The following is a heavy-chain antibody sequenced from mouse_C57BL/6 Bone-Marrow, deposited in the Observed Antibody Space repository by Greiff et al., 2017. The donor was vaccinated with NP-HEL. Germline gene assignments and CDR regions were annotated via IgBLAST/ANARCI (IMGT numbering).Heavy chain of an antibody. Sequence: QVTLKESGPGILQSSQTLSLTCSFSGFSLSTSGMGVSRIRQPSGKGLEWLAHIYWDDDKRYNPSLKSRLTISKDTSRNQVFLKITSVDTADTATYYCARKDYGGFDYWGQGTTLTVSS. CDR2: IYWDDDK. V-gene: IGHV8-12*01. CDR1: GFSLSTSGMG. D-gene: IGHD1-1*01. J-gene: IGHJ2*01. CDR3: ARKDYGGFDY.